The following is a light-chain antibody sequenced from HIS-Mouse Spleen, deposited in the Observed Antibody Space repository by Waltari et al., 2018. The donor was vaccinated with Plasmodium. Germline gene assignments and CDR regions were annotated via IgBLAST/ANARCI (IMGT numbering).Light chain of an antibody. Sequence: EIVLTQSPGTLSLSPGERATLSCRASQRVSSSYLAWYQQKPGQAPRRLIYGASSRATGIPDRFSGSRSGTDFTLTISRLEPEDFAVYYCQQYGSSPYTFGQGTKLEIK. CDR3: QQYGSSPYT. CDR1: QRVSSSY. CDR2: GAS. J-gene: IGKJ2*01. V-gene: IGKV3-20*01.